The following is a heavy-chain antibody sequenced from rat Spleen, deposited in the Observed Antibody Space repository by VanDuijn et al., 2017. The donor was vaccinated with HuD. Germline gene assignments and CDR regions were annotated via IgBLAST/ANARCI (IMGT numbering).Heavy chain of an antibody. CDR3: ARQGYYSSYGYFDY. Sequence: EVQLVETGGGLVQPGRSLKLSCVASGFTFSSYWMYWIRQAPGEGLEWVASITNTGGSAYYPDSVKGRFTISRDNAKSTLYLQMNSLRSEDTATYYCARQGYYSSYGYFDYWGQGVMVTVSS. D-gene: IGHD1-2*01. CDR2: ITNTGGSA. V-gene: IGHV5-31*01. CDR1: GFTFSSYW. J-gene: IGHJ2*01.